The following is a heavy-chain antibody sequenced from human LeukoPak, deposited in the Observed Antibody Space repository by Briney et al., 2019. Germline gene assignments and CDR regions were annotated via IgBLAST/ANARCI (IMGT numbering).Heavy chain of an antibody. CDR1: KYTFTDYY. D-gene: IGHD3-10*01. CDR2: INPNSGGA. CDR3: ARSYGSGRRDAFDF. Sequence: ASVKVSCKPSKYTFTDYYLHWVRQAPGPGLELMGWINPNSGGASYAQKFQGRVTMTRDTSISTAYMELSRLRSDDTAVYYCARSYGSGRRDAFDFWGQGTMVTVSS. V-gene: IGHV1-2*02. J-gene: IGHJ3*01.